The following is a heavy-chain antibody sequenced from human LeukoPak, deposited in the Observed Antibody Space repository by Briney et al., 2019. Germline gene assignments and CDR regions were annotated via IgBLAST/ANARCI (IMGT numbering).Heavy chain of an antibody. V-gene: IGHV3-30*02. Sequence: GGSLRLSCAASGFTLSRYGMHGVRQAPGKGLEWVAFIRYDGSNKYYADSVKGRFTISRDNSKNTLYLQMNSLRAEDTAVYYCAKDEKDIVVVPAAPWDYWGQGTLVTVSS. D-gene: IGHD2-2*01. CDR2: IRYDGSNK. CDR1: GFTLSRYG. J-gene: IGHJ4*02. CDR3: AKDEKDIVVVPAAPWDY.